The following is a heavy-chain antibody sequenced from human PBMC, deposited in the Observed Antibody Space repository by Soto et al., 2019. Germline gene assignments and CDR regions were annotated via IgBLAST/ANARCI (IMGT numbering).Heavy chain of an antibody. V-gene: IGHV3-33*01. CDR3: AAELGVGSVAGILRL. Sequence: QVQLVESGGGVVQPGRSLRLSCAASGFTFSDSGFGFSNFGMHWVRQAPGKGLEWVAVIWYDGSHEYYTDSVKGRFTISRDNSKNTFDLQMNGLRVEDTAVYYCAAELGVGSVAGILRLWGQGTRVTVSS. CDR2: IWYDGSHE. D-gene: IGHD6-19*01. J-gene: IGHJ4*02. CDR1: GFTFSDSGFGFSNFG.